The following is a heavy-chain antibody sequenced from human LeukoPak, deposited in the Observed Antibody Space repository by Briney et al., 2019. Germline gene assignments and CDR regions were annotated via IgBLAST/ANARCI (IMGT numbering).Heavy chain of an antibody. CDR2: IYHSGST. J-gene: IGHJ6*02. CDR1: GGSISSSNW. Sequence: SETLSLTCAVSGGSISSSNWWSWVRQPPGKGLEWIGEIYHSGSTNYNPSLKSRVTISVDTSKNQFSLKLSSVTAADTAVYYCARDGYYYDSSGYYYYYYGMDVWGQGTTVTVSS. V-gene: IGHV4-4*02. CDR3: ARDGYYYDSSGYYYYYYGMDV. D-gene: IGHD3-22*01.